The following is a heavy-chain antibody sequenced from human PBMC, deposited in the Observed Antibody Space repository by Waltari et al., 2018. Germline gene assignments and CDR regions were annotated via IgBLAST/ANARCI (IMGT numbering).Heavy chain of an antibody. CDR3: GRSYDFWSGYPLDY. D-gene: IGHD3-3*01. J-gene: IGHJ4*02. CDR2: IAYNGRT. V-gene: IGHV4-59*01. CDR1: GDSINNYY. Sequence: QVQLQESGPGLVKPSETLSLTCAVSGDSINNYYWNWIRQPPGKELEWIGYIAYNGRTNYNPSLKSRVTISVDTSKTQFSLKLTSVTAADTAVYYCGRSYDFWSGYPLDYWGPGSLVTFSS.